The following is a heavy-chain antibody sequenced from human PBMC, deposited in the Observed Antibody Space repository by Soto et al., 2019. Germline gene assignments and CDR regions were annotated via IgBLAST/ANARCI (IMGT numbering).Heavy chain of an antibody. Sequence: GGSLRLSCAASGFTFSSYAMSCVRQAPGKGLEWVSAISGSGGSTYYADSVKGRFTISRDNSKNTLYLQMNSLRAEDTAVYYCANADYYYDSSGPREFDYWGQGTLVTVSS. CDR2: ISGSGGST. CDR3: ANADYYYDSSGPREFDY. J-gene: IGHJ4*02. D-gene: IGHD3-22*01. V-gene: IGHV3-23*01. CDR1: GFTFSSYA.